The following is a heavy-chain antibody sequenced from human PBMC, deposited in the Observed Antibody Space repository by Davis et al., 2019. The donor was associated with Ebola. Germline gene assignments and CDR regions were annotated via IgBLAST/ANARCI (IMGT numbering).Heavy chain of an antibody. Sequence: PGGSLRLSCAASGFTFSSYAMHWVRQAPGKGLEWVAVISYDGSNKYYADSVKGRFTISRDNSKNTLYLQMNSLRAEDTAVYYCARGKHDARGTAMVFDYWGQGTLVTVSS. CDR1: GFTFSSYA. J-gene: IGHJ4*02. CDR2: ISYDGSNK. CDR3: ARGKHDARGTAMVFDY. V-gene: IGHV3-30-3*01. D-gene: IGHD5-18*01.